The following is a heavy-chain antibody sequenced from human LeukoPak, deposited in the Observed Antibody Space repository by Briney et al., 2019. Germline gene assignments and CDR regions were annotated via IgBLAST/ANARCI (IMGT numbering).Heavy chain of an antibody. CDR1: GGSISFFY. CDR2: IYSRGST. D-gene: IGHD3-10*01. V-gene: IGHV4-4*07. CDR3: ARDYGSGSYPYFYYNYMDV. Sequence: SETLSLTCTVSGGSISFFYWSWTRQPAGKGLEWIGRIYSRGSTNYNPSLTSRVPMSVDTSKTQFSLKLNSVTAADTAVYYCARDYGSGSYPYFYYNYMDVWGKGTTVTISS. J-gene: IGHJ6*03.